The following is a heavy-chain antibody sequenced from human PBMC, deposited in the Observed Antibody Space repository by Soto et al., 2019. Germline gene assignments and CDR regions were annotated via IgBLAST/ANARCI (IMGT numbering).Heavy chain of an antibody. CDR2: ISGSGGST. Sequence: EVQLLESGGGLVQPGGSLRLSCAASGFTFSSYAMSWVRQAPGKGLEWVSAISGSGGSTYYADSVKGRFTISRDNSKNTLYLQMNSPRAEDTAVYYCAKDPSANYGDLRGNWFDPWGQGTLVTVSS. D-gene: IGHD4-17*01. CDR3: AKDPSANYGDLRGNWFDP. V-gene: IGHV3-23*01. CDR1: GFTFSSYA. J-gene: IGHJ5*02.